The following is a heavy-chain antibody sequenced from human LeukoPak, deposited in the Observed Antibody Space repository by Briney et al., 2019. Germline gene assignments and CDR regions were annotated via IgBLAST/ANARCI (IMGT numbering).Heavy chain of an antibody. Sequence: GRSLRLSCAVSGFTFSSYGMHWVRQAPGKGLEWVAVISFDGSNKYYAESVKGRFTISRDNSKNTLYLQMNSLRAEDTAVYYCAKVKHWTAEGVWFNPGGKEPLVTVSS. CDR1: GFTFSSYG. D-gene: IGHD1-1*01. J-gene: IGHJ5*02. CDR3: AKVKHWTAEGVWFNP. V-gene: IGHV3-30*18. CDR2: ISFDGSNK.